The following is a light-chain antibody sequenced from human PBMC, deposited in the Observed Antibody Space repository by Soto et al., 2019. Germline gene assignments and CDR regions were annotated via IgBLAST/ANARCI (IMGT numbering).Light chain of an antibody. CDR1: SSNIGSNT. V-gene: IGLV1-44*01. CDR3: AAGDDSLNGSYV. J-gene: IGLJ1*01. Sequence: QSVLNQPPSASGTPGQRVTISCSGSSSNIGSNTVNWYQQLPGTAPKLLIYSNNQRPSGVPDRFSGSKSGTSASLAISGLQSEDEADYYCAAGDDSLNGSYVFGTGTKLTVL. CDR2: SNN.